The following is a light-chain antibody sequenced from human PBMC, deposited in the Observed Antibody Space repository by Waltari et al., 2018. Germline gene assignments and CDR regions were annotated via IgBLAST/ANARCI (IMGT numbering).Light chain of an antibody. CDR1: QCVLYSVNNKNY. CDR3: QKYEGIPGT. J-gene: IGKJ1*01. V-gene: IGKV4-1*01. CDR2: WAS. Sequence: DIVITQSLATLAVSLCERASNNFKPSQCVLYSVNNKNYLDWYQQKPGQPPKLLIYWASIRDAGVPERFSGSGSGTDFTLTISSLEAEDVAVYYCQKYEGIPGTFGQGTRVEIK.